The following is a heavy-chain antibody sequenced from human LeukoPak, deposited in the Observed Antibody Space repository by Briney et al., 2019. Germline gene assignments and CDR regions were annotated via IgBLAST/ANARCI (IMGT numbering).Heavy chain of an antibody. D-gene: IGHD6-13*01. V-gene: IGHV3-23*01. Sequence: PGGSLRLSCAASGFTFSSYAMSWVRQAPGKGLEWVSAISGSGGSTYYADSVKGRFTISRDNSKNTLYLQMNSLRAEDTAVYYCAEALNGQQLIPFDYWGQGTLVTVSS. CDR1: GFTFSSYA. CDR2: ISGSGGST. CDR3: AEALNGQQLIPFDY. J-gene: IGHJ4*02.